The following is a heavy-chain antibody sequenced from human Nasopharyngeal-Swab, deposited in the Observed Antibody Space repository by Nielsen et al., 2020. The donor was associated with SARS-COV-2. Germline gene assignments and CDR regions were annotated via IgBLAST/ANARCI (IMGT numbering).Heavy chain of an antibody. J-gene: IGHJ6*03. V-gene: IGHV4-34*01. CDR3: ATYGYGSYYYYYMDV. CDR2: IYYSGST. CDR1: GGSFSGYY. D-gene: IGHD5-18*01. Sequence: SETLSLTCAVYGGSFSGYYWSWIRQPPGKGLEWIGSIYYSGSTYYNPSLKSRVTISVDTSKNQFSLKLSSVTAADTAVYYCATYGYGSYYYYYMDVWGKGTTVTVSS.